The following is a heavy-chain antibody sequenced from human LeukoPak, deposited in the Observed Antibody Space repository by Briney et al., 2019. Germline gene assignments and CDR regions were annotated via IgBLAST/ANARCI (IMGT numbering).Heavy chain of an antibody. CDR2: LYSNGNT. CDR1: GFTVSSKY. Sequence: GGSLRLSCAASGFTVSSKYMSWVRQAPGKGLEWVSTLYSNGNTYYADSVKGRFTISRDSSKNTLFLQMNTLGAEDTAIYYCAKDRTVGASYWYFDLWGRGTLVTVSS. J-gene: IGHJ2*01. D-gene: IGHD1-26*01. V-gene: IGHV3-53*01. CDR3: AKDRTVGASYWYFDL.